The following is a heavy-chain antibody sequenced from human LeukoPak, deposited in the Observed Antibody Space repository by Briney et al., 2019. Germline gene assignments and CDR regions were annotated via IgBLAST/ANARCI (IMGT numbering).Heavy chain of an antibody. D-gene: IGHD2-2*01. V-gene: IGHV1-18*01. CDR3: ASDGAVDPADY. Sequence: ASVKVSCKTSGYTFTNYGIGWVRQAPGQGLEWMGWISTYNGDTNYAQKLQGRVTLTTDTSTNTAYMELRGLRSDDTAMYYCASDGAVDPADYWGQGTLVTVSS. CDR2: ISTYNGDT. J-gene: IGHJ4*02. CDR1: GYTFTNYG.